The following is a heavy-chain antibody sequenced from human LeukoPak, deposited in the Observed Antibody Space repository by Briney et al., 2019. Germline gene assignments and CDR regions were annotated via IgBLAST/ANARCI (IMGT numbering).Heavy chain of an antibody. CDR1: GGSISSYY. D-gene: IGHD3-10*01. CDR3: ARDPDYYGSGP. J-gene: IGHJ5*02. Sequence: TSETRSLTCTVSGGSISSYYWSWIRQPPGKGLEWIGYIYYSGSTNYNPSLKSRVTISVDTSKNQFSLKLSSVTAADTAVYYCARDPDYYGSGPWGQGTLVTVSS. CDR2: IYYSGST. V-gene: IGHV4-59*01.